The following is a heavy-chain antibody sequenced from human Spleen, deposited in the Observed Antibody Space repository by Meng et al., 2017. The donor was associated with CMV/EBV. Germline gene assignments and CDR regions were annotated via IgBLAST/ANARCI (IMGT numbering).Heavy chain of an antibody. CDR2: ISSSSSTI. J-gene: IGHJ5*02. D-gene: IGHD6-19*01. CDR3: ARVYSSGWYNWFDP. CDR1: GFTFSSYS. V-gene: IGHV3-48*04. Sequence: GGSLRLSCAASGFTFSSYSMNWVRQAPGKGLEWVSYISSSSSTIYYADSVKGRFTISRDNANNSLYLQMNSLRAEDTAVYYCARVYSSGWYNWFDPWGQGTLVTVSS.